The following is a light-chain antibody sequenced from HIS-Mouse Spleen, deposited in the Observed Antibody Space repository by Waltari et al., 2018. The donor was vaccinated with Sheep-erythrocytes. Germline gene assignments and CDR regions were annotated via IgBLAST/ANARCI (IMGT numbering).Light chain of an antibody. V-gene: IGLV2-11*01. CDR2: DVS. J-gene: IGLJ1*01. Sequence: QSALTQPRSVSGSPGQSVTISCTGTSSDVGGYNSVSWYQQHPGKAPKLMIYDVSKRPSGVPDRFHGSKSGNTASLTISGLQAEDEADYYCCSYAGSYNHVFATGTKVTVL. CDR3: CSYAGSYNHV. CDR1: SSDVGGYNS.